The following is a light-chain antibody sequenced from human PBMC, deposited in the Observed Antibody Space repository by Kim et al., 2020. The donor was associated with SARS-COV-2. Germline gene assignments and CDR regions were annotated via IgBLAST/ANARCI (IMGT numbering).Light chain of an antibody. CDR2: DVT. CDR3: SSYTSSKTWV. V-gene: IGLV2-14*03. Sequence: GQSVTVSCTGTNRDIGGYNLVSWYQQHPGKAPQLMIYDVTKRPSGVSNRFSGSKSGNTASLTISGLQAEDEADYYCSSYTSSKTWVFGGGTQLTVL. CDR1: NRDIGGYNL. J-gene: IGLJ3*02.